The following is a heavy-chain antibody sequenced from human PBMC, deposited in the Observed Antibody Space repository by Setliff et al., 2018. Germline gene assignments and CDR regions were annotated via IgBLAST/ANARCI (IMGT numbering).Heavy chain of an antibody. V-gene: IGHV3-7*01. J-gene: IGHJ5*02. D-gene: IGHD3-10*01. CDR2: IKQDGSEK. Sequence: GGSLRLSCAASGFTFSNYWMSWVRQTPGKGLEWVAHIKQDGSEKYYVDSVKGRFIISRDNAKNSLSLQMNSLRAEDTAVYYCVRGMHYLPVGESWGQGTLVTVSS. CDR1: GFTFSNYW. CDR3: VRGMHYLPVGES.